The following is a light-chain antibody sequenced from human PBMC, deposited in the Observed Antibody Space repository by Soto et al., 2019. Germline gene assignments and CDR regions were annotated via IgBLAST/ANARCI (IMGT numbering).Light chain of an antibody. CDR2: GAS. Sequence: TVLTHSPGTLSLSPGEISTLSFMASQSVSSSSLAWYQQKPGQTPRLLIYGASSRATGIPDRFSGSGSGTDFTLTISRLEPEDFAVYYCHQYGGSPGTLGQGTKVDIK. CDR3: HQYGGSPGT. V-gene: IGKV3-20*01. J-gene: IGKJ1*01. CDR1: QSVSSSS.